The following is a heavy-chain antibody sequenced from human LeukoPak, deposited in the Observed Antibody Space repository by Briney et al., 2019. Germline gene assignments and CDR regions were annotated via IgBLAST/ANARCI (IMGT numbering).Heavy chain of an antibody. V-gene: IGHV4-38-2*01. J-gene: IGHJ3*02. D-gene: IGHD2-2*02. CDR3: ARHGYGIVVVPSAIPDAFDI. Sequence: WGSLRLSCAVSGYSISSGYYWGWSRQPPGKGLEWIGSIYHSGSTYYNTSLKSRVTISVDTSKNQFSLKLSSVTAADTAVYYCARHGYGIVVVPSAIPDAFDIWGQRTIVTVSS. CDR1: GYSISSGYY. CDR2: IYHSGST.